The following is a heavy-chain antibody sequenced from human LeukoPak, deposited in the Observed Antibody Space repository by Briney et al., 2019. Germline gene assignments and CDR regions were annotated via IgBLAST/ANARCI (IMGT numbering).Heavy chain of an antibody. CDR1: GGSISSYY. D-gene: IGHD3-3*01. V-gene: IGHV4-59*08. J-gene: IGHJ4*02. CDR3: ARRGIGVNPYFDY. CDR2: FSYSGST. Sequence: SEALSLTCTVPGGSISSYYWSWIRQPPGKGLEWIGYFSYSGSTNYNPSLKSRVTISVDTSKNQFSLKLSSVTAADTAVYYCARRGIGVNPYFDYWGQGTLVTVSS.